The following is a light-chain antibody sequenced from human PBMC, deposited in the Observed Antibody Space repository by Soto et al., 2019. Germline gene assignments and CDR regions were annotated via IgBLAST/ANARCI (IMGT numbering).Light chain of an antibody. V-gene: IGLV2-23*01. CDR1: SSDVGTYNL. J-gene: IGLJ1*01. CDR3: CSYAGTFYV. CDR2: DGF. Sequence: QSALTQPASVSGSPGQSITISCTGTSSDVGTYNLVSWYQQHPGKAPKLMIYDGFNRPSGVSNRFSGSKSGNTASLTISGLQAEDEADYYCCSYAGTFYVFGTGTKLTVL.